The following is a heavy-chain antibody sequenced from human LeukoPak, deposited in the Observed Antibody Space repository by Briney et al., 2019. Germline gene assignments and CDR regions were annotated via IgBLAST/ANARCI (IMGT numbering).Heavy chain of an antibody. CDR2: ISGSGGST. Sequence: GGSLRLSCAAAGFTFSSYAMSWVRQAPGKWLDCVSSISGSGGSTYYADSVKGRFTISRDNSKNTLYLQMNSLRAEDTAVYYCARGRTTVTTYYFDYWGQGTLVTVSS. CDR1: GFTFSSYA. J-gene: IGHJ4*02. CDR3: ARGRTTVTTYYFDY. D-gene: IGHD4-17*01. V-gene: IGHV3-23*01.